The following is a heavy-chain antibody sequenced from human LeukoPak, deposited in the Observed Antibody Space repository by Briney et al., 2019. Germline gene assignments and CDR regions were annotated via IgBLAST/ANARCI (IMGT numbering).Heavy chain of an antibody. D-gene: IGHD6-13*01. CDR2: TYYRSQWYS. J-gene: IGHJ4*02. CDR1: GDSVSSNSAA. V-gene: IGHV6-1*01. Sequence: SQTLSLTCAISGDSVSSNSAAWNWSRQSPSRGLEWLGRTYYRSQWYSDYAVSVRSRITVNPDTSKNQFSLQLNSVTPEDTAVYYCARYTSSWFFDSWGLGTLVTVSS. CDR3: ARYTSSWFFDS.